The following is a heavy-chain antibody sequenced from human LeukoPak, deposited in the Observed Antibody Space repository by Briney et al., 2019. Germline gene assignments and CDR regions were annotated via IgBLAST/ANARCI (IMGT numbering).Heavy chain of an antibody. V-gene: IGHV3-53*01. CDR3: AREYFDWLLQDYGMDV. CDR1: GFTVSSNY. Sequence: GGSLRLSCAASGFTVSSNYMSWVRQAPGKGLEWVSVIYSGGSTYYADSVKGRFTISRDNSKNTLYLQMNSLRAEDTAVYYCAREYFDWLLQDYGMDVWGQGTTVTVSS. J-gene: IGHJ6*02. D-gene: IGHD3-9*01. CDR2: IYSGGST.